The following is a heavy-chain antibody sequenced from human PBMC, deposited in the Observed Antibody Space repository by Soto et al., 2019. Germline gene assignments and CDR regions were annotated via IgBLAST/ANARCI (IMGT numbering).Heavy chain of an antibody. D-gene: IGHD2-2*01. Sequence: LSCAASGFTFSGYAMSWVRQAPGKGLEWVSAISGSGGSTYYADSVKGRFTISRDNSKNTLYLQMNSLRAEDTAVYYCAKGTYMPALLDYWGQGTLVTVSS. CDR3: AKGTYMPALLDY. V-gene: IGHV3-23*01. CDR2: ISGSGGST. J-gene: IGHJ4*02. CDR1: GFTFSGYA.